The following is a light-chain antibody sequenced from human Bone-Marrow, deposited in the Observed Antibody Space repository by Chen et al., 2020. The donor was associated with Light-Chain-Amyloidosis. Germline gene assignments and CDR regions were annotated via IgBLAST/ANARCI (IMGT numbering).Light chain of an antibody. J-gene: IGLJ3*02. V-gene: IGLV3-21*02. CDR2: DDS. CDR1: NIVSTS. CDR3: QVWDRSSDRPV. Sequence: SYVLTPPSSVSVAPGQPATIACGGNNIVSTSVHWYQQTPGQAPLLVVYDDSDRPSGIPERLSGSNSGNTATLTISRVEAGDEADYYCQVWDRSSDRPVFGGGTKLTVL.